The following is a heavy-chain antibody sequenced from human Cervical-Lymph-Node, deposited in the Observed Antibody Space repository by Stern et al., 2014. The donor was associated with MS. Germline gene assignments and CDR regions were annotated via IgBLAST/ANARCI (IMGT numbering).Heavy chain of an antibody. D-gene: IGHD3-22*01. Sequence: EMQLVESGAEVKKPGDSLKISCKGSGYIFANYWIGWVRQMPGKGLEWTGIIYPGDSETRYNPSFHGQVTISADKSISPAYLQWSSLRESDTAIYYCARKDSSGYYSQIDNWGQGTLVTVSS. CDR3: ARKDSSGYYSQIDN. CDR2: IYPGDSET. CDR1: GYIFANYW. J-gene: IGHJ4*02. V-gene: IGHV5-51*01.